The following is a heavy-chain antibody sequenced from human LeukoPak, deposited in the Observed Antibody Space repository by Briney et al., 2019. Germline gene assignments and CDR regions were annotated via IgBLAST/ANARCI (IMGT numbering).Heavy chain of an antibody. Sequence: PGGSLRLSCAASGFTFSSYWMHWVRQVPGKGLVWVAYIKSDGTSTNYADSMKGRFTISRDNAKNTLYLQMDSLRAEDTAVYYCARRNSGWYGPDYWGQGTLVTVSS. CDR2: IKSDGTST. J-gene: IGHJ4*02. CDR3: ARRNSGWYGPDY. D-gene: IGHD6-19*01. CDR1: GFTFSSYW. V-gene: IGHV3-74*01.